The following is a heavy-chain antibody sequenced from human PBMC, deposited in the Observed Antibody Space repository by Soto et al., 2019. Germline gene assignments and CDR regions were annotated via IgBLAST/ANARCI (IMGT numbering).Heavy chain of an antibody. V-gene: IGHV3-21*01. Sequence: GGSLRLSCAASGFTFSSYNMNWVRQAPGKGLEWVSSISSSSSYIYYADSVKGRFTISRDNAKNSLYLQMSSLRAEDTAVYYCARVYYYDSSAYYLWGQGTLVTVSS. J-gene: IGHJ4*02. CDR1: GFTFSSYN. D-gene: IGHD3-22*01. CDR2: ISSSSSYI. CDR3: ARVYYYDSSAYYL.